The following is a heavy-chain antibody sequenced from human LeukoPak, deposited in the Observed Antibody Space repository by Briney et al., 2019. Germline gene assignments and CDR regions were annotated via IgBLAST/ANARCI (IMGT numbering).Heavy chain of an antibody. CDR3: ARSLMTTVTTGPYY. CDR1: GFTFSTYP. Sequence: GGSLRLSCAASGFTFSTYPIHWVRQAPGKGLEWVSSISSSSSYIYYADSVKGRFTISRDNAKNSLYLQMNSLRAEDTAVYYCARSLMTTVTTGPYYWGQGTLVTVSS. V-gene: IGHV3-21*01. J-gene: IGHJ4*02. D-gene: IGHD4-17*01. CDR2: ISSSSSYI.